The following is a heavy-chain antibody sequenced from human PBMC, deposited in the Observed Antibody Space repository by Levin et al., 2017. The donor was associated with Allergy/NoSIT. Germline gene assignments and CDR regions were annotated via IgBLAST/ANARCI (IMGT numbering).Heavy chain of an antibody. D-gene: IGHD1-1*01. J-gene: IGHJ4*02. CDR1: GFTFSDHY. CDR3: VRGRNGFDS. V-gene: IGHV3-72*01. CDR2: SRNKGHRYST. Sequence: SGGSLRLSCAASGFTFSDHYMDWVRQAPGEGLEWIGRSRNKGHRYSTYYAASVQGRFTISRDVSKNSLYLQMNSLKIEDTAVYYCVRGRNGFDSWGQGTLVTVSS.